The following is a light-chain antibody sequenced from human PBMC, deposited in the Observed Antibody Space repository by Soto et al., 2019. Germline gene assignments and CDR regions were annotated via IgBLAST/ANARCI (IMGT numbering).Light chain of an antibody. CDR2: LAS. Sequence: DIVMTHSPLSLPVTPGEPASISCRSSQSLLHSNGYNYLDWYLQKPGQSPQLLIYLASNRGPGLPDWCGGSGAGADITLNISSVAAEDVGVYYYMQDLRAPLNFGHGTKVDIK. V-gene: IGKV2-28*01. CDR1: QSLLHSNGYNY. J-gene: IGKJ3*01. CDR3: MQDLRAPLN.